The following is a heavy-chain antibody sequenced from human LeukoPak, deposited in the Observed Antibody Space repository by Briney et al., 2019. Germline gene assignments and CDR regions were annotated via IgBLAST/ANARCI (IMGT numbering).Heavy chain of an antibody. D-gene: IGHD3-22*01. CDR1: GYTFTSNY. CDR2: ISPSGGST. Sequence: ASVKVSCKAFGYTFTSNYMHWVRQAPGQGPEWMGVISPSGGSTTYAQKFQGRVTLTRDMSTSTDYLELSSLRSEDTAVYYCARANSARGESWLFNPWGQGTLVTVSS. J-gene: IGHJ5*02. V-gene: IGHV1-46*01. CDR3: ARANSARGESWLFNP.